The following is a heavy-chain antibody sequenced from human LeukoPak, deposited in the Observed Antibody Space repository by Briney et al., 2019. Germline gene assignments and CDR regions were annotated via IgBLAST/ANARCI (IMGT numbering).Heavy chain of an antibody. CDR2: IYYSGST. V-gene: IGHV4-59*01. Sequence: PSETLSLTCTVSGGSISSYYWSWIRQPPGKGLEWIGYIYYSGSTNYNPSLKSRVTISVDTSKNQFSLKLSSVTAADTAVYYCARGGNYDSSGLFDYWGQGTPVTVSS. CDR1: GGSISSYY. J-gene: IGHJ4*02. CDR3: ARGGNYDSSGLFDY. D-gene: IGHD3-22*01.